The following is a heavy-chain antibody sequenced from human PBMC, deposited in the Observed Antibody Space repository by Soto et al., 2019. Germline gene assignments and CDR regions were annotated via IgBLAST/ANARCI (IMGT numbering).Heavy chain of an antibody. CDR3: AKDRGMYAMDV. CDR1: GFTFSTYA. J-gene: IGHJ6*02. CDR2: ISGSGGST. D-gene: IGHD3-16*01. Sequence: EVELLESGGGLVELGGSLRLSCAASGFTFSTYAMSWVRQAPGQGLEWVSTISGSGGSTYYAESVKGRFTISRDNSKNTLYLHMNSLRAEDTAVYYCAKDRGMYAMDVWGQGTTVTISS. V-gene: IGHV3-23*01.